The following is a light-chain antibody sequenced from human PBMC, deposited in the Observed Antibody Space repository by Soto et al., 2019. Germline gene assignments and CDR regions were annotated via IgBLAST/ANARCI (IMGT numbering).Light chain of an antibody. CDR3: QQRSNWYT. CDR2: DAS. CDR1: QSVSSY. Sequence: EIVLTQSPATLSLSPGERATLSCRASQSVSSYLAWYQQKPGQAPRLLIYDASSRATGIPARFSGSGSGTDFTLTSSSLEPEDFAVYYFQQRSNWYTFGQGTKLEIK. J-gene: IGKJ2*01. V-gene: IGKV3-11*01.